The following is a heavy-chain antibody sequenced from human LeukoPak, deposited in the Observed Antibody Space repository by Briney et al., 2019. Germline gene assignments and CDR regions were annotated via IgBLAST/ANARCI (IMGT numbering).Heavy chain of an antibody. J-gene: IGHJ4*02. CDR1: GFIFSDYS. V-gene: IGHV3-21*01. Sequence: GGSLRLSCAASGFIFSDYSMHWVRQAPGKGLEWVSSISSSGAYIFYADSVKGRFTISRGNSKNTLYLQMNSLRAEDTAVYYCAKTEGYDSSGYDFDYWGQGTLVTVSS. CDR2: ISSSGAYI. D-gene: IGHD3-22*01. CDR3: AKTEGYDSSGYDFDY.